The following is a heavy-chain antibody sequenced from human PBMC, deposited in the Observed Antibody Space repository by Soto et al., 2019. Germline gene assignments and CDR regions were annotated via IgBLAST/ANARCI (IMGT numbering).Heavy chain of an antibody. V-gene: IGHV6-1*01. J-gene: IGHJ6*02. CDR2: TYYRSKWYN. CDR1: GDSVSSNSAA. Sequence: SQTLSLTCAISGDSVSSNSAAWNWIRQSPSRGLEWLGRTYYRSKWYNDYAVSVKSRIIINPDTSKNQFSLQLNSVTPEDTAVYYCARDRKHYDFWSGYYRPRDSPYYYYGMDVWGQGTTVTVSS. CDR3: ARDRKHYDFWSGYYRPRDSPYYYYGMDV. D-gene: IGHD3-3*01.